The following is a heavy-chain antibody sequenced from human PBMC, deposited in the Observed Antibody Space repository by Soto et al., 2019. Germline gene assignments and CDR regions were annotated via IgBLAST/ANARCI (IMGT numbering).Heavy chain of an antibody. Sequence: PGGSLRLSCAASGFTFSSYGMHWVRQAPGKGLEWVAVIWYDGSNKYYADSVKGRFTISRDNSKNTLYLQMNSLRAEDTAVYYCARDIAVAGPVDYWGQGTLVTVSS. CDR3: ARDIAVAGPVDY. D-gene: IGHD6-19*01. J-gene: IGHJ4*02. V-gene: IGHV3-33*01. CDR2: IWYDGSNK. CDR1: GFTFSSYG.